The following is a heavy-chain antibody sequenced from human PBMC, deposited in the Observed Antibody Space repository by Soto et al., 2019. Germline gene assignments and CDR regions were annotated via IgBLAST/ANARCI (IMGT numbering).Heavy chain of an antibody. CDR3: ARLRRTNYGGNSDY. CDR2: IYYSGST. D-gene: IGHD4-17*01. J-gene: IGHJ4*02. Sequence: PSETLSLTCTVSGGSISSYYWSWIRQPPGKGLEWIGYIYYSGSTYYNPSLKSRVTISVDTSKNQFSLKLSSVTAADTAVYYCARLRRTNYGGNSDYWGQGTLVTVS. V-gene: IGHV4-59*08. CDR1: GGSISSYY.